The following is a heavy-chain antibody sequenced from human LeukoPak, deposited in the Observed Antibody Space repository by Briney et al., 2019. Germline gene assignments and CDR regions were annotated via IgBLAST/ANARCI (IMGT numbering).Heavy chain of an antibody. CDR3: ASGLYDSSGSNDY. J-gene: IGHJ4*02. Sequence: SVKVSCKASGYTFTGYYMHWVRQAPGQGLEWMGRIIPIFGTANYAQKFQGRVTITTDESTSTAYMELSSLRSEDTAVYYCASGLYDSSGSNDYWGQGTLVTVSS. V-gene: IGHV1-69*05. D-gene: IGHD3-22*01. CDR2: IIPIFGTA. CDR1: GYTFTGYY.